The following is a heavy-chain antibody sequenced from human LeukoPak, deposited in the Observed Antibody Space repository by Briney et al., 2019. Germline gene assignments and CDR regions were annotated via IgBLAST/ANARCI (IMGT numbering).Heavy chain of an antibody. J-gene: IGHJ4*02. Sequence: GGSLRLSCAASGFTFSSYDMSWVRQAPGKGLEWVAVISYDGSNKYYADSVKGRFTISRDNSKNTLYLQMNSLRAEDTAVYYCAKDHRKSGGWLQFGALLYWGQGTLVTVSS. CDR2: ISYDGSNK. CDR1: GFTFSSYD. V-gene: IGHV3-30*18. CDR3: AKDHRKSGGWLQFGALLY. D-gene: IGHD5-24*01.